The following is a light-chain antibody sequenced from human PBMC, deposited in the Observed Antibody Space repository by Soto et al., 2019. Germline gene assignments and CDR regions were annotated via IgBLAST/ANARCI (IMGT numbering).Light chain of an antibody. CDR1: QSVSSSY. CDR2: GAS. CDR3: QHYVSSLT. J-gene: IGKJ4*01. Sequence: EIVLTQSPGTLSLSPGEGATLSCRASQSVSSSYLAWYQQRPGQAPRLFIYGASRRGTGSPDRFSGSGSGTDFTLTISRLQPEDFAVYYCQHYVSSLTFGGGTKVEIK. V-gene: IGKV3-20*01.